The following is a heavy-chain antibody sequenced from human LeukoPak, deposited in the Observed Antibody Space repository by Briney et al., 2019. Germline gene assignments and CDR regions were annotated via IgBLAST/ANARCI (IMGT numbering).Heavy chain of an antibody. D-gene: IGHD3-10*02. Sequence: GGSLRLSCAASGFAFSSYWMHWVRQAPGKGLAWVSRINEAGSATSDADSVKGRFTISRDNAKNALYLQMNSLRAEDTAVYYCVRDMFGGRDYWGQGTLVTVSS. J-gene: IGHJ4*02. V-gene: IGHV3-74*01. CDR3: VRDMFGGRDY. CDR1: GFAFSSYW. CDR2: INEAGSAT.